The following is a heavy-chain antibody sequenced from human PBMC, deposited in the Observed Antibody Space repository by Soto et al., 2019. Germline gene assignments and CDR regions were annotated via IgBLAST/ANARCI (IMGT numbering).Heavy chain of an antibody. CDR3: ARDLGEVSAI. CDR2: ISSSSSYI. V-gene: IGHV3-21*01. Sequence: WWSLRLSCLASVFTCSSSTMSWFRQAPGKGLEWVSAISSSSSYIYYADSLKGRFSISRDNAKNSLYLQMHSLRAEDTALYYCARDLGEVSAIWGQGDLVTVSS. CDR1: VFTCSSST. D-gene: IGHD3-10*01. J-gene: IGHJ4*02.